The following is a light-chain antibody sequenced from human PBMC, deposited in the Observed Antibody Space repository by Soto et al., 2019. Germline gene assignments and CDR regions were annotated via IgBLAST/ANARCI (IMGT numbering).Light chain of an antibody. V-gene: IGKV1D-12*01. CDR2: ATS. CDR1: RGISKW. Sequence: DLQMTQSPSSVSASIGDRVTITCRASRGISKWLAWYQQKPGKAPKLLIYATSSLQSGVPSRFSGSGSGTDFTLTITGLQPEDSATYYCQQASSFPPAFGGGTKVEIK. J-gene: IGKJ4*01. CDR3: QQASSFPPA.